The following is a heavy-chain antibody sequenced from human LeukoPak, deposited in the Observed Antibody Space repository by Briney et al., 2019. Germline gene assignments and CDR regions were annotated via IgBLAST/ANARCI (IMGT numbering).Heavy chain of an antibody. J-gene: IGHJ4*02. CDR3: ARSPYYDSSGYYDN. Sequence: GGSLRLSCAASGFTFSTYAMHWVRQAPGKGLEWVAVISYDGSNKYYADSVKGRFTISRDNSQNTLYLQMNSPRAEDTAVYYCARSPYYDSSGYYDNWGQGTLVTVSS. CDR2: ISYDGSNK. D-gene: IGHD3-22*01. V-gene: IGHV3-30*04. CDR1: GFTFSTYA.